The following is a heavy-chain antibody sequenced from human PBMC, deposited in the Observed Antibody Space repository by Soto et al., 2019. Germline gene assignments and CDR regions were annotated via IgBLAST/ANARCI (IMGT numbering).Heavy chain of an antibody. CDR2: IDVGNGNT. V-gene: IGHV1-3*01. Sequence: ASVKVSCKASGYTFTSYAMHWVRQAPGQRLEWMGWIDVGNGNTRYSQKFQGRLTLTRDTPGNTAYLELNSLISEDTAVYYCAPPQDYDGCLDSWAQGTPVPVSS. CDR1: GYTFTSYA. J-gene: IGHJ4*02. D-gene: IGHD3-22*01. CDR3: APPQDYDGCLDS.